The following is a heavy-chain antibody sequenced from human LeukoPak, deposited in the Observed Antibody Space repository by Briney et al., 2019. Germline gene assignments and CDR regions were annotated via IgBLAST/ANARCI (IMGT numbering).Heavy chain of an antibody. CDR2: IYYSGTT. D-gene: IGHD6-13*01. J-gene: IGHJ4*02. Sequence: SETLSLTCTVSGGSISSYYWSWIRQPPGKGLEWIGYIYYSGTTNYNPSLKSRVTISVDTSKNQFSLKLSSVTAADTAVYYCARGVYIAAAQYGYWGQRTLVTVSS. CDR3: ARGVYIAAAQYGY. V-gene: IGHV4-59*01. CDR1: GGSISSYY.